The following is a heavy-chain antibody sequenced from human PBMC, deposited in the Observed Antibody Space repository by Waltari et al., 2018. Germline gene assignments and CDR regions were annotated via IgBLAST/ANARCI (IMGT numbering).Heavy chain of an antibody. CDR3: ARDNRVNINDPSSSWYGLDY. V-gene: IGHV4-4*02. CDR1: GGSISSSNW. Sequence: QVQLQESGPGLVKPSGTLSLTCAVSGGSISSSNWWSWVRQPPGKGREWIGEIYHSGSTNYNPSLKSRVTISVDKSKNQFSLKLSSVTAADTAVYYCARDNRVNINDPSSSWYGLDYWGQGTLVTVSS. D-gene: IGHD6-13*01. J-gene: IGHJ4*02. CDR2: IYHSGST.